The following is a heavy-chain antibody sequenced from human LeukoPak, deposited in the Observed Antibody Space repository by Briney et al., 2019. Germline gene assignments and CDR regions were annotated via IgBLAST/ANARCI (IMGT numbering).Heavy chain of an antibody. J-gene: IGHJ4*02. CDR3: ARDRGGSYSINY. D-gene: IGHD1-26*01. V-gene: IGHV1-46*01. Sequence: ASVKVSCKASGGTFSSYAISWVRQAPGQGLEWMGIINCGDGYTNYAQKFQGRVSVTSDTSTSTIYMELSSLRAEDTAIYYCARDRGGSYSINYWGQGTQVTVSS. CDR2: INCGDGYT. CDR1: GGTFSSYA.